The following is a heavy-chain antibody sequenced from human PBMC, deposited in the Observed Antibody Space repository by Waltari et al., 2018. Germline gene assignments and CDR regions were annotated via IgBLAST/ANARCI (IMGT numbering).Heavy chain of an antibody. V-gene: IGHV4-30-4*08. J-gene: IGHJ1*01. D-gene: IGHD5-12*01. CDR2: IYYSGST. Sequence: QVQLQESGPGLVKPSQTLSLTCTVSGGSISSGDYYWSWIRQPPGKGLEWIGYIYYSGSTYDNPALKSRVTISVDTSKNQFSLKLSSVAAADTAVYYCARDKGDGYNPALQHWGQGTLVTVSS. CDR3: ARDKGDGYNPALQH. CDR1: GGSISSGDYY.